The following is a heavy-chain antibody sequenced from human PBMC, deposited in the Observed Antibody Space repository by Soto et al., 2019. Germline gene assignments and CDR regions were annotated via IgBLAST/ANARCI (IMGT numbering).Heavy chain of an antibody. J-gene: IGHJ6*02. Sequence: ASVKVSCKASGGTFSSYAISWVRQAPGQGLEWMGWISAYKGNTDYAQKVQGRVTMTRDTSTSTFYMELRSLRFDDTAVYYCARRLELRHYYYYYGIDVWGQGTTVTVSS. V-gene: IGHV1-18*01. CDR3: ARRLELRHYYYYYGIDV. CDR2: ISAYKGNT. CDR1: GGTFSSYA. D-gene: IGHD1-7*01.